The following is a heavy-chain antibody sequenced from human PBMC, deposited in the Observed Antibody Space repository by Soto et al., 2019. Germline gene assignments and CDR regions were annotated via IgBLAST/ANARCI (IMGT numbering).Heavy chain of an antibody. V-gene: IGHV1-69*13. D-gene: IGHD5-18*01. CDR1: GGTFSSYA. CDR2: IIPIFGTA. CDR3: ARDRSKVAAMVTTYYFDY. Sequence: SVKVSCKASGGTFSSYAISWVRQAPGQGLEWMGGIIPIFGTANCAQKFQGRVTITADESTSTAYMELSSLRSEDTAVYYCARDRSKVAAMVTTYYFDYWGQGTLVTVSS. J-gene: IGHJ4*02.